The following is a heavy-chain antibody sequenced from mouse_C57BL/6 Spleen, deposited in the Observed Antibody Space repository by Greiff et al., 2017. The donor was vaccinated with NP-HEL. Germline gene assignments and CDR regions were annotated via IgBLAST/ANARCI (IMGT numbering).Heavy chain of an antibody. Sequence: QVQLQQSGAELVKPGASVKVSCKASGYTFTSYWMHWVKQRPGQGLEWIGRIHPSDSDSNYNQKFKGKATLTVDKSSSTDYVQLSSLTSEYSAVYYWAIYDEYQAVLAYWGQGTLVTVAA. CDR3: AIYDEYQAVLAY. CDR2: IHPSDSDS. J-gene: IGHJ3*01. V-gene: IGHV1-74*01. D-gene: IGHD2-3*01. CDR1: GYTFTSYW.